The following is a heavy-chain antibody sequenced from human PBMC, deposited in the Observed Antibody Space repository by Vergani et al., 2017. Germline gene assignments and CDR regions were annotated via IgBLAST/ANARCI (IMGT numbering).Heavy chain of an antibody. CDR2: IRYDGGKT. D-gene: IGHD2-21*02. V-gene: IGHV3-30*02. J-gene: IGHJ4*02. CDR1: GFSFRSNG. Sequence: QVQLVESGGGVVQPGGSIRLACAASGFSFRSNGMHWVRQAPGKGLEWVAFIRYDGGKTYYVDSVKGRFTISRDNSKNTVFLQMNRLRAEDTAVYYCAKMGSVVVTEVAYYFDYWGQGTLVTVSS. CDR3: AKMGSVVVTEVAYYFDY.